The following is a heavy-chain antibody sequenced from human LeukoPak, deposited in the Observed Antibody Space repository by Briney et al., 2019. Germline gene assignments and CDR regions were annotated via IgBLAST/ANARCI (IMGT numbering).Heavy chain of an antibody. CDR2: INPNSGGT. J-gene: IGHJ4*02. Sequence: ASVKVSCKASGYTFTGYYMHWVRQAPGQGLEWMGWINPNSGGTNYAQKFQGRVTMTRDTSISTAYMELSRLRSDDTAVYYCAGSQYSRGYFDYWGQGTLVTVSS. CDR3: AGSQYSRGYFDY. V-gene: IGHV1-2*02. D-gene: IGHD6-6*01. CDR1: GYTFTGYY.